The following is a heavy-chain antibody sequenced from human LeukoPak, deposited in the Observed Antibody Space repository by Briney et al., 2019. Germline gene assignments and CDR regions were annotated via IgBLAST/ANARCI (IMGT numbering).Heavy chain of an antibody. CDR1: GFTFTTYA. CDR3: VRGYSSPDF. CDR2: VAVGGST. V-gene: IGHV3-23*01. J-gene: IGHJ4*02. Sequence: GGSLRLSCSASGFTFTTYAMSWVRQAPGRELEWLSSVAVGGSTYYADSVRGRFTISIDNSKNTLSLQMNSLRADDTAIYYCVRGYSSPDFWGQGTLVTVSS. D-gene: IGHD6-13*01.